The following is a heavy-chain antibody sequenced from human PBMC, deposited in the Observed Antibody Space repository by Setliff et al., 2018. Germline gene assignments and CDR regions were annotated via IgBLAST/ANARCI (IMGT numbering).Heavy chain of an antibody. CDR2: IWSDGNTT. J-gene: IGHJ6*03. D-gene: IGHD3-10*01. V-gene: IGHV3-33*08. Sequence: GGSLRLSCAASGFTFSSYWMTWVRQAPGKGLDWVAMIWSDGNTTYYADSVKGRFTISRDNSKNTLYLQMNSLRPEDTAVYYCARCGGGNFYDSGNYYSYFYMDVWGTGTTVTVSS. CDR1: GFTFSSYW. CDR3: ARCGGGNFYDSGNYYSYFYMDV.